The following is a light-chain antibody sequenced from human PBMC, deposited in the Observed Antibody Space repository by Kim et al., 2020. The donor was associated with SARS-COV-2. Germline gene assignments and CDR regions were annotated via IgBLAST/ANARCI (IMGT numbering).Light chain of an antibody. J-gene: IGLJ2*01. CDR3: AAWDGSLNGPL. CDR1: SSNIGSYS. Sequence: QSVLTQPPSVSATPGQRVTISCSGSSSNIGSYSVNWYQQHPGTAPKLLLYGNNQRPSGVPDRFSGSKSGTSASLAISGLQSEDEGDYYCAAWDGSLNGPLFGGGTQLTVL. V-gene: IGLV1-44*01. CDR2: GNN.